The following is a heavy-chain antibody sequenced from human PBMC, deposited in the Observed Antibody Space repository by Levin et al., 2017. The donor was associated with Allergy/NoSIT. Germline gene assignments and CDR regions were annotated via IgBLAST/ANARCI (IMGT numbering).Heavy chain of an antibody. V-gene: IGHV4-39*01. CDR3: TGGYYDSSGPLDY. J-gene: IGHJ4*02. CDR2: IYYSGST. Sequence: ASETLSLTCTVSGGSISSSSYYWGWIRQPPGKGLEWIGSIYYSGSTYYNPSLKSRVTISVDTSKNQFSLKLSSVTAADTAVYYCTGGYYDSSGPLDYWGQGTLVTVSS. D-gene: IGHD3-22*01. CDR1: GGSISSSSYY.